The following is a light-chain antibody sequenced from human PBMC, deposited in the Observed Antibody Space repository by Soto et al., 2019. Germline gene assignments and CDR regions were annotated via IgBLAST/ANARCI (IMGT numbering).Light chain of an antibody. CDR2: KIS. J-gene: IGKJ1*01. CDR1: QSLVHSNGNTY. CDR3: MQVTHFPWT. V-gene: IGKV2-24*01. Sequence: DIVMTQTPLSSPVTVGQPASMSCRSSQSLVHSNGNTYLNWLHQRPGQPPRLLFYKISKRFSGVPDRFSGSGGGADFTLKISRVAAEYVGVYYCMQVTHFPWTFGQGTKVEIK.